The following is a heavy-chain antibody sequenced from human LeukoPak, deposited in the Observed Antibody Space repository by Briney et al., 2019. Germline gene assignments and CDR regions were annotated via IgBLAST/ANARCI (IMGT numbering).Heavy chain of an antibody. CDR1: GVTFSDHY. Sequence: GGSLGLSCAVSGVTFSDHYIDWVRQAPGKGLDWVGRSGNKANSYTTEYAASVKGRFTISRDDSKNSLYLQMNSLTTEDTAVYYCTRGWSGGPVCAFDVWGPGTMVTVSS. CDR2: SGNKANSYTT. J-gene: IGHJ3*01. D-gene: IGHD3-3*01. CDR3: TRGWSGGPVCAFDV. V-gene: IGHV3-72*01.